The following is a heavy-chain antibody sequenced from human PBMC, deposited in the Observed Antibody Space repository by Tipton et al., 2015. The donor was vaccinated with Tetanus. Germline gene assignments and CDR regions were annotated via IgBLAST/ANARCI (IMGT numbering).Heavy chain of an antibody. CDR1: GFTFSSYW. J-gene: IGHJ6*02. CDR3: ARGLAADNYYYYGMDV. Sequence: SLRLSCAASGFTFSSYWMSWVRQAPGKGLEWVANIKQDGSEKYYVDSVKGRFTISRDNAKNSLYLQMNSLRDEDTAVYYCARGLAADNYYYYGMDVWGQGTTVTVSS. CDR2: IKQDGSEK. V-gene: IGHV3-7*01. D-gene: IGHD6-13*01.